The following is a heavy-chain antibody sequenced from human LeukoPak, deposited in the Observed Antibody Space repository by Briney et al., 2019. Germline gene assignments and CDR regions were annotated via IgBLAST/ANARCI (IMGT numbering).Heavy chain of an antibody. J-gene: IGHJ3*02. D-gene: IGHD1-26*01. V-gene: IGHV3-33*01. Sequence: GRSLRLSCAASGFTFSSYGMHWVRQAPGKGLEWVAVIWYDGSNKYYADSVKGRFTISRDNSKNTLYLQMNSLRAEDTAVYYCAVEGIVGARSTAFDIWGQGTMVTVSS. CDR2: IWYDGSNK. CDR3: AVEGIVGARSTAFDI. CDR1: GFTFSSYG.